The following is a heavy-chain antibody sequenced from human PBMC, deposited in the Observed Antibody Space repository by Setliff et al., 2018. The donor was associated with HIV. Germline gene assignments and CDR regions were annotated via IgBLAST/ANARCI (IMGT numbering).Heavy chain of an antibody. D-gene: IGHD2-2*01. Sequence: PGGSLRLSCVASGFPFNSYAMCWVRQAPGKGLEWVSGIGGSGGRTIYADSVKGWFTISKDTSKNTVYLQMDSLRAEDTAVYYCVRDQNTPSRCRSKTCINPGDYWGLGTLVTVSS. CDR3: VRDQNTPSRCRSKTCINPGDY. V-gene: IGHV3-23*01. J-gene: IGHJ4*02. CDR2: IGGSGGRT. CDR1: GFPFNSYA.